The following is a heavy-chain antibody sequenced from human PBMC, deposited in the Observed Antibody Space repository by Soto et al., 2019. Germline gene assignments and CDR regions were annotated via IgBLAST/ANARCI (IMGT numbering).Heavy chain of an antibody. J-gene: IGHJ4*02. D-gene: IGHD7-27*01. CDR2: IRSKAYGGTT. V-gene: IGHV3-49*03. CDR1: GFTFGDYA. Sequence: GESLKISCTASGFTFGDYAMSWFRQAPGKGLEWVGFIRSKAYGGTTEYAASVKGRFTISRDDSKSIAHLQMNSLKTEDTAVYYGTRDITGENYFDYWGQGTLVTVSS. CDR3: TRDITGENYFDY.